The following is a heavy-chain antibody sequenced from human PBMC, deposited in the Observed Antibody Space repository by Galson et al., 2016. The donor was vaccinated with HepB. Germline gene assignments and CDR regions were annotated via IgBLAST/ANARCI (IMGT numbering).Heavy chain of an antibody. D-gene: IGHD1-26*01. CDR1: GFTFSSYA. Sequence: SLRLSCAASGFTFSSYAMYWVRQAPGKGLEWVAVISYAGSNKYNADSVKGRFTISRDNSKNTLFLQMNSLRAEDTAVYYCAKEPAPVGSYGVYYYYGMDVWGQGTTVTVSS. V-gene: IGHV3-30*18. CDR2: ISYAGSNK. CDR3: AKEPAPVGSYGVYYYYGMDV. J-gene: IGHJ6*02.